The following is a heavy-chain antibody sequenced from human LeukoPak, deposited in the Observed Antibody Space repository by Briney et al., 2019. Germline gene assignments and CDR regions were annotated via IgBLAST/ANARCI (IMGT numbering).Heavy chain of an antibody. CDR2: IWYDGSNK. Sequence: PGGSLRHSSAASGFTFSSYGMHWVRQAPGKGLEWVAVIWYDGSNKYYSDSVKGRFTISRDNSKNTLYLQMNSLRAEDTAVYYCARYGDRGYNYGYLWGQGTVVTVSS. D-gene: IGHD5-18*01. CDR3: ARYGDRGYNYGYL. CDR1: GFTFSSYG. V-gene: IGHV3-33*01. J-gene: IGHJ4*02.